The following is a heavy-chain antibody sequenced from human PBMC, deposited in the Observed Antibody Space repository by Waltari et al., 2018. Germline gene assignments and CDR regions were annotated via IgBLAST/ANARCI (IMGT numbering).Heavy chain of an antibody. CDR2: THFTGST. CDR1: GGSISTNGHY. V-gene: IGHV4-39*01. Sequence: QLQLQESGPGLVKPSETLSLTCTVSGGSISTNGHYWGWIRQPPGKGLEWIGSTHFTGSTYYSPSLKKRITVSVDTSKNEFSLKLSFLTAADTAVYYCARKTEFVSGINFAFDIWGQGTMVTVSS. D-gene: IGHD3-10*01. CDR3: ARKTEFVSGINFAFDI. J-gene: IGHJ3*02.